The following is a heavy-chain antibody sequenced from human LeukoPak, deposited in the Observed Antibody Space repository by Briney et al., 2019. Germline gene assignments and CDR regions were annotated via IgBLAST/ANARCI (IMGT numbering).Heavy chain of an antibody. J-gene: IGHJ4*02. Sequence: SETLSLTCTVSGGSISSSSYYWGWIRQPPGKGLEWIRSIYYSGSTYYNPSLKSRVTISVDTSKNQFSLKLSSVTAADTAVYYCARITIGSDYWGQGTLVTVSS. CDR2: IYYSGST. CDR1: GGSISSSSYY. CDR3: ARITIGSDY. V-gene: IGHV4-39*07. D-gene: IGHD3-10*01.